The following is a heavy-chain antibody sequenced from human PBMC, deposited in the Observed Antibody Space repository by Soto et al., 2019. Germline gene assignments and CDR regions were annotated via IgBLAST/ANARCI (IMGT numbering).Heavy chain of an antibody. Sequence: ASVKVSCKASGYTFTSYYMHWVRQAPGQGLEWMGIINPSGGSTSYAQKFQGRVTMTRDTSTSTVYMELSSLRSEDTAVYYCARNSRFGELLEYYFDEWGQGTLVTVSS. CDR1: GYTFTSYY. J-gene: IGHJ4*02. D-gene: IGHD3-10*01. CDR3: ARNSRFGELLEYYFDE. V-gene: IGHV1-46*01. CDR2: INPSGGST.